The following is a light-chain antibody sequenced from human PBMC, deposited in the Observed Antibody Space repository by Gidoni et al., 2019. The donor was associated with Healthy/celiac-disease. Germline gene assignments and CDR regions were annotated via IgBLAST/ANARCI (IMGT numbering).Light chain of an antibody. J-gene: IGLJ2*01. V-gene: IGLV3-1*01. CDR2: QDS. CDR1: KLGDKY. CDR3: QAWDSSTAV. Sequence: SYELTQPPSVSVSPGQNASLTCSGDKLGDKYACWYQQKPGQSPVLVIYQDSKRPSGITERFSGSNSGNTATLTISGTQAMDEADYDCQAWDSSTAVVGGGTKLTVL.